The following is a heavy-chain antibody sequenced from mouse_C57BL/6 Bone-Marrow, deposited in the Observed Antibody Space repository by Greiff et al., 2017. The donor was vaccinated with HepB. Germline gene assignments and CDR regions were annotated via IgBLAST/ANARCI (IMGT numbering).Heavy chain of an antibody. J-gene: IGHJ2*01. Sequence: VKLMESGPELVKPGASVKLSCKASGYTFTSYDINWVKQRPGQGLEWIGWIYPRDGSTKYNEKFKGKATLTVDTSSSTAYMELHSLTSEDSAVYFCAAYYSNYFDYWGQGTTLTVSS. D-gene: IGHD2-5*01. CDR1: GYTFTSYD. CDR3: AAYYSNYFDY. CDR2: IYPRDGST. V-gene: IGHV1-85*01.